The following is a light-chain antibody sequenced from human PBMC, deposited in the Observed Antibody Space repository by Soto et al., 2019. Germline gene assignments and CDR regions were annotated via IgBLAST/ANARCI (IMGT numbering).Light chain of an antibody. CDR2: GAS. CDR1: QDISSY. J-gene: IGKJ1*01. V-gene: IGKV3-20*01. CDR3: QQYGSSPWT. Sequence: LTQSPSSLSASVGDRVTITCRASQDISSYLAWYQQKPGQAPRLLIYGASSRATGIPDRFSGSGSGTDFTLTISRLEPEDFAVYYCQQYGSSPWTFGQGTKVDNK.